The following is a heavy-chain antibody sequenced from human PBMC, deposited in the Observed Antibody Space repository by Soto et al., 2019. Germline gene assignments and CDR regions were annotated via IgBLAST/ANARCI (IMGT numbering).Heavy chain of an antibody. J-gene: IGHJ5*02. CDR2: IYPGDSDT. V-gene: IGHV5-51*01. D-gene: IGHD2-15*01. CDR3: ARSPVVPNWFDP. Sequence: ESLKISCKGSGYSFTSHWIGWVRQMPGKGLEWMGIIYPGDSDTRYSPSFQGQVTISADKSISTAYLQWSSLKASDTPMYYCARSPVVPNWFDPWGQGTLVTVSS. CDR1: GYSFTSHW.